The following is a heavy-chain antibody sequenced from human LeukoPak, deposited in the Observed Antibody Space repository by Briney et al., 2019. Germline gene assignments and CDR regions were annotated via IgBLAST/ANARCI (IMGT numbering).Heavy chain of an antibody. Sequence: GGSLRLSCAASGFTFSSYAMSWVRQAPGKGLEWVSGISGSGGNTYYADPVKGRFTISRDNSKNTLYLQMNSLRAEDTAVYYCAKSVGYGGNSVLVYWGQGTLATVSS. CDR1: GFTFSSYA. CDR3: AKSVGYGGNSVLVY. J-gene: IGHJ4*02. D-gene: IGHD4-23*01. V-gene: IGHV3-23*01. CDR2: ISGSGGNT.